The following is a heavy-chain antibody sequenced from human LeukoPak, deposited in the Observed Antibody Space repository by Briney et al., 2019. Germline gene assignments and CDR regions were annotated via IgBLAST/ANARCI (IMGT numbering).Heavy chain of an antibody. V-gene: IGHV1-46*01. CDR1: GYTFTSYY. J-gene: IGHJ4*02. D-gene: IGHD6-6*01. CDR2: INPSGGST. Sequence: ASVKVSCKASGYTFTSYYMHWVRQAPGQGLEWMGIINPSGGSTSYAQKFQGRVTMTRDMSTSTVYMELSSLRSEDTAVYYCARGHLRYSSSSPETALDYWGQETLVTVSS. CDR3: ARGHLRYSSSSPETALDY.